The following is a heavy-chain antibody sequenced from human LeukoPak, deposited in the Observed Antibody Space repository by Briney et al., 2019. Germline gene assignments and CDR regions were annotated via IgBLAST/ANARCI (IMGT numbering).Heavy chain of an antibody. CDR3: ATLLTRYDYSSTWSDY. V-gene: IGHV1-24*01. J-gene: IGHJ4*02. D-gene: IGHD6-13*01. Sequence: ASVKVSCKVSGYTLTELSIHWVRQAPGKGLEWMGGFDPEHGKTIYAQKFQGRVTMTEDTSTDTAYVELTSLRSEDTAVYYCATLLTRYDYSSTWSDYWGQGTLVTVSS. CDR2: FDPEHGKT. CDR1: GYTLTELS.